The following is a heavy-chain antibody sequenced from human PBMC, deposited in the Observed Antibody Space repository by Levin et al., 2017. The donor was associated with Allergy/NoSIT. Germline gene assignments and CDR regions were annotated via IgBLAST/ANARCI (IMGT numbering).Heavy chain of an antibody. CDR2: IYYSGST. J-gene: IGHJ4*02. CDR3: ARGRVGATTYYFDY. D-gene: IGHD1-26*01. CDR1: GGSISSGDYY. Sequence: SQTLSLTCTVSGGSISSGDYYWSWIRQPPGKGLEWIGYIYYSGSTYYNPSLKSRVTISVDTSKNQFSLKLSSVTAADTAVYYCARGRVGATTYYFDYWGQGTLVTVSS. V-gene: IGHV4-30-4*01.